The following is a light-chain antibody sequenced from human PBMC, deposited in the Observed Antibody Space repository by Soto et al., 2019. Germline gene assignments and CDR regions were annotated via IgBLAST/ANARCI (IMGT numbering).Light chain of an antibody. CDR1: QSVSSTF. Sequence: EIVLTQSPGSLSLSPGERATLSCRASQSVSSTFFAWYQQRPGQAPRLLMYGASSRATGLPERFSGRGSGTDFTLTISRLEPEDFAVYYCQQFDSSVTFGQGTKVEIK. V-gene: IGKV3-20*01. CDR3: QQFDSSVT. CDR2: GAS. J-gene: IGKJ1*01.